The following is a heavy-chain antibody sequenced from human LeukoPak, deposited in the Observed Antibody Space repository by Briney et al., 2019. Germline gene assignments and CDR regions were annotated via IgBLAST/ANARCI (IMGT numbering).Heavy chain of an antibody. V-gene: IGHV3-74*01. CDR1: GFTLSSYW. J-gene: IGHJ4*02. D-gene: IGHD6-19*01. CDR2: INSDGNSR. CDR3: ARDPAPSGWYDY. Sequence: GGSLKLSCAASGFTLSSYWMHWVRQAPGKGLVWVSRINSDGNSRTYADSVKGRFTISRDNAKNTLYLQMDSLRAEDTAVYYCARDPAPSGWYDYWGQGTLVTVSS.